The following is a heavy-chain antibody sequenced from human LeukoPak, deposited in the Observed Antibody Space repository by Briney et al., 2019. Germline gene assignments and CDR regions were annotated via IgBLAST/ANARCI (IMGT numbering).Heavy chain of an antibody. Sequence: GGSLRLSCAASGFTFTSYWMHWVRHAPGKGLVWVSRVNSDGSSTTYADSAKGRFTISRDNAKNTLYLQMNSLRAEDTAVYYCARGRYYGMDVWGQGTTVTVSS. CDR3: ARGRYYGMDV. V-gene: IGHV3-74*01. CDR2: VNSDGSST. J-gene: IGHJ6*02. CDR1: GFTFTSYW.